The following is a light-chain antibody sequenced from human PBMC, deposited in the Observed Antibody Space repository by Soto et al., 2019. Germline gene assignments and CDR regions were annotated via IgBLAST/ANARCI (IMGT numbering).Light chain of an antibody. CDR2: WAS. V-gene: IGKV4-1*01. J-gene: IGKJ2*01. CDR1: QSVLYSSNNKNY. Sequence: DIVMTQSPDSLAVSLGERATINCKSSQSVLYSSNNKNYLAWYQQKPGQPPKLLIYWASTRESGVPDRFSGSGSGTGTEFTLTISSLQAEDVAVYFCQQYYSVPPTFGQGTKLEIK. CDR3: QQYYSVPPT.